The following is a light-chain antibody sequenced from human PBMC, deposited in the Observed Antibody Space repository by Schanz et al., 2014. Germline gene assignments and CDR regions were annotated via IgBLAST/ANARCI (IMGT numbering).Light chain of an antibody. CDR2: GAS. Sequence: ETVLTQSPGTLSLSPGERATLSCRASQSVSSSYLAWYQQKPGQAPRLLIYGASSRATGIPDRFSGSGSGTEFTLTISSLQSEDFAVYYCQQRSNWRYTFGQGTKLEIK. CDR1: QSVSSSY. J-gene: IGKJ2*01. V-gene: IGKV3D-20*02. CDR3: QQRSNWRYT.